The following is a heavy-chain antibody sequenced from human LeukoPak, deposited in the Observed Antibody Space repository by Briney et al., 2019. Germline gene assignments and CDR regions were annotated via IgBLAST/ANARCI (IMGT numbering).Heavy chain of an antibody. CDR3: AKRSGYSSGWASN. CDR1: GFTFSSYA. Sequence: GGSLRLSCAASGFTFSSYAMSWVRQAPGKGLEWVSAISGSGGSSYYADSVKGRFTISRDNSKNTLYLQMNSLRAEDTAVYYCAKRSGYSSGWASNWGQGTLVTVSS. CDR2: ISGSGGSS. J-gene: IGHJ4*02. V-gene: IGHV3-23*01. D-gene: IGHD6-19*01.